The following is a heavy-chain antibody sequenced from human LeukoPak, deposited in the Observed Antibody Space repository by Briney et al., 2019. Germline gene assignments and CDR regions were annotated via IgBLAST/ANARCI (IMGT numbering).Heavy chain of an antibody. CDR1: GFTFDDYA. D-gene: IGHD3-22*01. V-gene: IGHV3-9*01. J-gene: IGHJ4*02. CDR3: AKDGASAYYYDSSGSFDY. Sequence: PGGSLRLSCAASGFTFDDYAMHWVRQAPGKGLGWVSGIVWNSGSIGYADSVKGRFTISRDNAKNSLYLQMNSLRAEDTALYYCAKDGASAYYYDSSGSFDYWGQGTLVTVSS. CDR2: IVWNSGSI.